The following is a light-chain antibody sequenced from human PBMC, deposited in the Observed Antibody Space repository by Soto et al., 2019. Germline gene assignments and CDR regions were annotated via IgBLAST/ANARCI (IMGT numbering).Light chain of an antibody. CDR1: STDFVSYNR. CDR2: EAS. Sequence: QSALTQPPSVSGSPGQSVTISCTGTSTDFVSYNRVSWYQQPPGTAPKLIIYEASNRPSGVPDRFSGSKSGTSASLAISGLQSEDEADYFCKSYAGSNTYVFGSGTKVTV. V-gene: IGLV2-18*02. J-gene: IGLJ1*01. CDR3: KSYAGSNTYV.